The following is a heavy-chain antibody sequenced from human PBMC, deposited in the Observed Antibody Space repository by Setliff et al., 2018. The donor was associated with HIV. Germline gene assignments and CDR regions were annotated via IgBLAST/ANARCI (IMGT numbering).Heavy chain of an antibody. J-gene: IGHJ6*03. Sequence: ASVKVSCKASGYIFTNYAMNWVRQAPGQGPEWMGWINTNTGNPTYAQGFTGRFLLSLDTSVSTAYLQITSLKAEDTAVYYCARGASSSAVYYYYYYMDVWGKGTTVTVSS. CDR1: GYIFTNYA. CDR3: ARGASSSAVYYYYYYMDV. D-gene: IGHD6-6*01. CDR2: INTNTGNP. V-gene: IGHV7-4-1*02.